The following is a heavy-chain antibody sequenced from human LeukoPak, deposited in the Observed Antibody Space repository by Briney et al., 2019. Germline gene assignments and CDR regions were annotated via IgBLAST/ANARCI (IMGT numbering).Heavy chain of an antibody. CDR2: IYYSGST. D-gene: IGHD2-15*01. J-gene: IGHJ4*02. Sequence: SETLSLTCTVSGGSISSYYWSWIRQPPGKGLEWIGYIYYSGSTNYNPSLKSRVTISVDTSKNQFSLKLSSVTAADTAVYYCARGGYCSGGSCYLYYFDYWGQGTLVTVFS. CDR1: GGSISSYY. V-gene: IGHV4-59*01. CDR3: ARGGYCSGGSCYLYYFDY.